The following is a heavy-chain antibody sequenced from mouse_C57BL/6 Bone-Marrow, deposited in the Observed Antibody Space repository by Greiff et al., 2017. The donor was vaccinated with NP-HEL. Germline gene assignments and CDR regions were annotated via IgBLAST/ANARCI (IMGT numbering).Heavy chain of an antibody. CDR3: ARAGVITTVVALDY. CDR1: GFNITNTY. Sequence: VQLQQSVAELVRPGASVKLSCTASGFNITNTYMHWVKQRPEQGLEWIGRIDPANGNTKYAPKFQGKATITADTSSNTAYLQLSSLTSEDTAIYYGARAGVITTVVALDYWGQGTTLTVSS. D-gene: IGHD1-1*01. J-gene: IGHJ2*01. CDR2: IDPANGNT. V-gene: IGHV14-3*01.